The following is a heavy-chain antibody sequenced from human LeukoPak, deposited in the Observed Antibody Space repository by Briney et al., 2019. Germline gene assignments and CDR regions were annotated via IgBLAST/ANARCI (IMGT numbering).Heavy chain of an antibody. CDR1: GFTFDDYA. Sequence: PGGSLRLSCSASGFTFDDYAMHWVRQAPGKGLEWVSGISWNSGNIGYADSVKGRFTISRDNAKNSLYLQMNSLRAEDTAVYYCARADGSSSFPDYWGQGTLVTVSS. D-gene: IGHD6-13*01. V-gene: IGHV3-9*01. CDR2: ISWNSGNI. J-gene: IGHJ4*02. CDR3: ARADGSSSFPDY.